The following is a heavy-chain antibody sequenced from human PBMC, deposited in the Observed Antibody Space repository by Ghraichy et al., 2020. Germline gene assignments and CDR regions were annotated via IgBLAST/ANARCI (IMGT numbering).Heavy chain of an antibody. J-gene: IGHJ3*02. D-gene: IGHD1-14*01. CDR3: ARLSGLGAFDI. CDR2: IYYSGST. Sequence: SETLSLTCTVSGGSISSYYWSWIRQPPGKGLEWIGYIYYSGSTNYNPSLKSRVTISVDTSNNQFSLKLSSVTAADTAVYYCARLSGLGAFDIWGQGTMVTVSS. CDR1: GGSISSYY. V-gene: IGHV4-59*01.